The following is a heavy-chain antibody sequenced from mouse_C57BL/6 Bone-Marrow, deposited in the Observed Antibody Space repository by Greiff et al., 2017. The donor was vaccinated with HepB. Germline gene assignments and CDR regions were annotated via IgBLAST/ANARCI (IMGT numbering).Heavy chain of an antibody. V-gene: IGHV5-6*01. CDR1: GFTFSSYG. D-gene: IGHD2-4*01. Sequence: EVQLVESGGDLVKPGGSLKLSCAASGFTFSSYGMSWVRQTPDKRLEWVATISSGGSYTYSPDSVKGRFTISRDNAKNTLYLQMSSLKSEDTAMYYGARHGGLRRPFAYWGQGTLVTVSA. J-gene: IGHJ3*01. CDR2: ISSGGSYT. CDR3: ARHGGLRRPFAY.